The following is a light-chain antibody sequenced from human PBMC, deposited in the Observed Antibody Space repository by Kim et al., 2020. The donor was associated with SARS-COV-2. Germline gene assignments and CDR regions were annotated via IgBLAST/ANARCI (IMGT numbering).Light chain of an antibody. CDR3: QQRSYSLT. Sequence: SLSPGERATLSCRASQSVRGYLAWYQQRPGQAPRLLIDYVSNRATGIPARFSGSGSGTDFTLTISGLEPEDFAVYYCQQRSYSLTFGGGTKVDIK. CDR1: QSVRGY. CDR2: YVS. V-gene: IGKV3-11*01. J-gene: IGKJ4*01.